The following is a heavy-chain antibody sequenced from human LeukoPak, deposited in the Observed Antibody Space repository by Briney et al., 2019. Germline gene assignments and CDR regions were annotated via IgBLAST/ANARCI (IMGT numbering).Heavy chain of an antibody. J-gene: IGHJ4*02. Sequence: GGSLRLSCAASGFTFSSYTMHWVRQAPGKGLEWVAIISYDGSNKYYADSVKGRFTISRDSSKNTLYLQMNSLRAEDTAVYYCAREPNYYGSGNDYWGQGTLVTVSS. V-gene: IGHV3-30-3*01. CDR1: GFTFSSYT. D-gene: IGHD3-10*01. CDR3: AREPNYYGSGNDY. CDR2: ISYDGSNK.